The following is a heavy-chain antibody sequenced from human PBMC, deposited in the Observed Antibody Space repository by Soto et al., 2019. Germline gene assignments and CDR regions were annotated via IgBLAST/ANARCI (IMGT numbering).Heavy chain of an antibody. CDR1: GFTVSSNY. CDR3: ARAGYSYGPYDY. V-gene: IGHV3-66*01. D-gene: IGHD5-18*01. CDR2: IYSGGST. J-gene: IGHJ4*02. Sequence: GGSLRLSCTASGFTVSSNYMSWVRQAPGKGLEWVSVIYSGGSTYYADSVKGRFTISRDNSKNTLYLQMNSLRAEDTAVYYCARAGYSYGPYDYWGQGTLVTVSS.